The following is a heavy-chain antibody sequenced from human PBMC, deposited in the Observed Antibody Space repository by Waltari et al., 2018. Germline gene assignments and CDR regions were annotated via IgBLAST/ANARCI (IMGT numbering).Heavy chain of an antibody. Sequence: QVQLVQSGAEVKKPGSSVKVSCKASGGTFSSYAISWVRQAPGQGLEWMGGIIPIFCTANYDQKFQGRVTITADESTSTAYMELSSLRSEDTAVYYCARSLPAGYSSGWSRGYFDYWGQGTLVTVSS. V-gene: IGHV1-69*13. D-gene: IGHD6-19*01. J-gene: IGHJ4*02. CDR3: ARSLPAGYSSGWSRGYFDY. CDR2: IIPIFCTA. CDR1: GGTFSSYA.